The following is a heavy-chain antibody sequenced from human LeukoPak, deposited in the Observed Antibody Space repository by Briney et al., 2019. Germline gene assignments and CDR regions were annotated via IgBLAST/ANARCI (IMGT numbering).Heavy chain of an antibody. J-gene: IGHJ6*03. CDR3: ARGATVRTRTNRYYYYYMDV. CDR2: INHSGST. D-gene: IGHD4-11*01. V-gene: IGHV4-34*01. Sequence: SETLSLTCAVYGGSFSGYYWSWIRQPPGKGLEWIGEINHSGSTNYNPSLKSRVTILVDTSKNQFSLKLSSVTAADTAVYYCARGATVRTRTNRYYYYYMDVWGKGTTVTVSS. CDR1: GGSFSGYY.